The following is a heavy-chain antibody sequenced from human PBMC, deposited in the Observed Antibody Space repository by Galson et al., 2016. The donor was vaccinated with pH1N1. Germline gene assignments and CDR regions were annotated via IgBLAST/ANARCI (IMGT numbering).Heavy chain of an antibody. D-gene: IGHD3-22*01. J-gene: IGHJ2*01. CDR2: IIPILNTA. CDR1: GGTFGSYG. CDR3: AREDYYDTDLSDWYFDL. Sequence: SVKVSCKASGGTFGSYGINWVRQAPGQGLEWMGGIIPILNTAKYEQNFQGRVTITADKSTTTAYMELSSLRSEDTAVYFCAREDYYDTDLSDWYFDLWGRGTLLTVSS. V-gene: IGHV1-69*06.